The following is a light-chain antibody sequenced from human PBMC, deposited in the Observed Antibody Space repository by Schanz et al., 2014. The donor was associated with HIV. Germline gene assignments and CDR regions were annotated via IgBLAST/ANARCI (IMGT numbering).Light chain of an antibody. CDR1: NSDVGGHNY. J-gene: IGLJ1*01. V-gene: IGLV2-8*01. CDR2: EVT. Sequence: QSALTQPPSASGSPGQSVTISCTGTNSDVGGHNYVSWFQQHPGKAPRLIIYEVTKRPSGVPDRFSGSKSGNTASLTISGLQAEDEADYYCSSYTSSSTLDVFGTGTKLTVL. CDR3: SSYTSSSTLDV.